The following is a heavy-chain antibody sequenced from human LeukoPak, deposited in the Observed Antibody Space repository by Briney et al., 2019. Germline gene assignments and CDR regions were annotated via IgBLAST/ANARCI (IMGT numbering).Heavy chain of an antibody. CDR1: GYTFTSYD. D-gene: IGHD6-19*01. Sequence: SVKVSCKASGYTFTSYDISWVRQAPGQGLEWMGGIIPIFGTANYAQKFQGRVTITTDESTSTAYMELSSLRSEDTAVYYCARDAVIAVAGTLDVWGKGTTVTVSS. V-gene: IGHV1-69*05. J-gene: IGHJ6*04. CDR3: ARDAVIAVAGTLDV. CDR2: IIPIFGTA.